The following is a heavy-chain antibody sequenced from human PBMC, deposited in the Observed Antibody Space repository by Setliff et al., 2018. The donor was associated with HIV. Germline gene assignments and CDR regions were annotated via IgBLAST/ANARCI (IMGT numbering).Heavy chain of an antibody. J-gene: IGHJ3*02. CDR3: ARGDYYDSGSYSPGGDVFDI. D-gene: IGHD3-22*01. V-gene: IGHV1-18*01. Sequence: ASVKVSCKASGYTFSNHGISWVRQAPGQGLEWMGWISAYNGNTNYAQKLQGRVTLTADTSTTTAYMELRSLRSDDTAVYYCARGDYYDSGSYSPGGDVFDIWGQGTTVTVSS. CDR2: ISAYNGNT. CDR1: GYTFSNHG.